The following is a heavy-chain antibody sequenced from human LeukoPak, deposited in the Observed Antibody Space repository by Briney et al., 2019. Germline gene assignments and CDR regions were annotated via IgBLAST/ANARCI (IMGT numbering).Heavy chain of an antibody. CDR1: GFTFTSHA. Sequence: QPGGSLRLSCAASGFTFTSHAMTWVRQAPGKGLEWVSTISGSGGSTYYADSVKGRFTISRDNSKNTLYLQMNNLRAEDTAVYYCAGYSGVDAFDIWGQGTMVTVSS. D-gene: IGHD5-12*01. V-gene: IGHV3-23*01. CDR3: AGYSGVDAFDI. J-gene: IGHJ3*02. CDR2: ISGSGGST.